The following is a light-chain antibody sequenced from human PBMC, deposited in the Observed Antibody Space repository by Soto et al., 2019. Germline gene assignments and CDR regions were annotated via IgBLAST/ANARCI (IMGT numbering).Light chain of an antibody. J-gene: IGKJ1*01. CDR1: QNVASSY. CDR2: GSS. Sequence: EMVLTQSPGTLSLSPGERVTLSCRASQNVASSYLAWYQQNPGQAPRLLIYGSSIRGAGTPDRFSGSGSGTDFTLTISRLDPEDFAVYFCQQYGSSPRTVGQGTKVDSK. CDR3: QQYGSSPRT. V-gene: IGKV3-20*01.